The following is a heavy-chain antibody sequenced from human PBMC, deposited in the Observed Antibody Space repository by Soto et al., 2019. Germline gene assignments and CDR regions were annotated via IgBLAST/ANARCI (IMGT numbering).Heavy chain of an antibody. CDR2: IKSKIDGGTT. CDR1: GFTLSTAW. D-gene: IGHD3-3*02. J-gene: IGHJ4*01. V-gene: IGHV3-15*07. Sequence: GGSLRLSCAASGFTLSTAWINWVRQAPGKGLEWVGRIKSKIDGGTTDFAAFVQGRFAISRDDSQDTMFLQMNSLKSEDTAVYYCTTDSHFSARLVRFDLWGRGTLVTVSS. CDR3: TTDSHFSARLVRFDL.